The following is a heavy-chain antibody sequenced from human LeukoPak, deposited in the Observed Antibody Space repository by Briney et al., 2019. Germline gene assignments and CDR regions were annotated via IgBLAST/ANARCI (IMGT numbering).Heavy chain of an antibody. CDR3: AKEAEELLWFGEFHYFDY. CDR1: GFTFSSYG. V-gene: IGHV3-30*18. Sequence: GGSLRLSCAASGFTFSSYGMHWVRQAPGKGLEWVAVISYDGSNKYYADSVKGRFTISRGNSKNTLYLQMNSLRAEDTAVYYCAKEAEELLWFGEFHYFDYWGQGTLVTVSS. J-gene: IGHJ4*02. CDR2: ISYDGSNK. D-gene: IGHD3-10*01.